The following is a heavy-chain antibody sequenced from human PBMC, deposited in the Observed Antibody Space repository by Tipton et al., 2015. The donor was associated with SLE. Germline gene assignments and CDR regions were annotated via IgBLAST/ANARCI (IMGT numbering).Heavy chain of an antibody. J-gene: IGHJ6*03. CDR2: IYTSGST. V-gene: IGHV4-61*02. Sequence: TLSLTCTVSGGSISSGTYYWSWIRQPAGKGLEWIGRIYTSGSTNYNPSLKSRVTISVDTSKNQVSLRLSSVTAADTAVYYCAREPVYYYYYMDVWGKGTTVTVSS. CDR3: AREPVYYYYYMDV. CDR1: GGSISSGTYY.